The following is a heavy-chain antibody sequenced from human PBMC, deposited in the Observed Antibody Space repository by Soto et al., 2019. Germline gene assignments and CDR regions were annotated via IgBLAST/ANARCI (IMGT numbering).Heavy chain of an antibody. CDR1: GYTFTSYY. Sequence: QVQLVQSGAEVKKPGASVKVSCKASGYTFTSYYMHWVRQAPGQGLEWMGIINPSGGSTSYAQKFQGRVTITRDTSTSTVYMELSSLRSEDTAVYYFAREPMTTVSRVEYYGMDVWGQGTTVTVSS. V-gene: IGHV1-46*01. CDR2: INPSGGST. D-gene: IGHD4-17*01. CDR3: AREPMTTVSRVEYYGMDV. J-gene: IGHJ6*02.